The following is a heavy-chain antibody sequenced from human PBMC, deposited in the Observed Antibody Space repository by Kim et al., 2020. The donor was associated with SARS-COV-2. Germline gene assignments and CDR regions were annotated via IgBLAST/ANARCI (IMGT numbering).Heavy chain of an antibody. CDR1: GYTFNSYA. V-gene: IGHV7-4-1*02. CDR2: INTNTGNP. CDR3: ARSYCSSASCHEPFDI. Sequence: ASVKVSCKASGYTFNSYAMNWVRQAPGQGLEWMGWINTNTGNPTYAQGFTGRFVFSLDTSVSTAYLQISTLKAEDTAVYYCARSYCSSASCHEPFDIWGQGTIVTVSS. J-gene: IGHJ3*02. D-gene: IGHD2-2*01.